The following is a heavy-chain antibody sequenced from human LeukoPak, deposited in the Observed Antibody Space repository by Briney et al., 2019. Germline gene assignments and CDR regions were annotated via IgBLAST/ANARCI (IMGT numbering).Heavy chain of an antibody. CDR1: GYTFTSYD. Sequence: EASVKLSCKASGYTFTSYDMHWVRQAPGQGLEWMGWINPNSGSTNYAQKFQGRVTMTRDTSISTAYMELSSLRSDDTAVYYCAVVAAAGFAFVYWGEGTLVTVSS. CDR3: AVVAAAGFAFVY. CDR2: INPNSGST. V-gene: IGHV1-2*02. D-gene: IGHD6-13*01. J-gene: IGHJ4*02.